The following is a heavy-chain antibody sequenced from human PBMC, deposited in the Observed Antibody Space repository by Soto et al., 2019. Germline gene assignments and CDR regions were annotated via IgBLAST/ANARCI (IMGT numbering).Heavy chain of an antibody. V-gene: IGHV4-59*12. CDR3: ARDKITGLFDY. D-gene: IGHD2-8*02. CDR2: IYYSGST. CDR1: GDSISSYY. J-gene: IGHJ4*02. Sequence: SETLSLTSTVSGDSISSYYWSWIRQPPGKGLEWIGYIYYSGSTNYNPSLKSRVTISVDTSKNQFSLKLTSVTAADTTVYYCARDKITGLFDYWGQGTLVTVSS.